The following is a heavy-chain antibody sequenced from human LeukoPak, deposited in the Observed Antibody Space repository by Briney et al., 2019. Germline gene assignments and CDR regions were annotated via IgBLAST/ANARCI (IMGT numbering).Heavy chain of an antibody. D-gene: IGHD3-16*01. Sequence: GESLKISCKGSGYSFSNYWIGWVRQMPGKGLEWMGIVYPGDSDTRYSPSFQGQVTISADKSISTAYLQWSSLEASDTAMYYCVRQRQLVSGLGDWGQGTLVTVSS. CDR1: GYSFSNYW. CDR2: VYPGDSDT. V-gene: IGHV5-51*01. CDR3: VRQRQLVSGLGD. J-gene: IGHJ4*02.